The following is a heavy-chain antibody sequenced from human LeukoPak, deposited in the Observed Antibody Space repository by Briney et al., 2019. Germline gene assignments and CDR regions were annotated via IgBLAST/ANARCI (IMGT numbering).Heavy chain of an antibody. V-gene: IGHV3-30-3*01. CDR3: ASEVGIYDLWSGYKNWFDP. CDR2: ISYDGSNK. CDR1: GFTFSSYA. J-gene: IGHJ5*02. Sequence: PGGSLRLSCAASGFTFSSYAMHWVRQAPGKGLEWVAVISYDGSNKYYADSVKGRFTISRDNSKNTLYLQMNSLRAEDTAVYYCASEVGIYDLWSGYKNWFDPWGQGTLVTVSS. D-gene: IGHD3-3*01.